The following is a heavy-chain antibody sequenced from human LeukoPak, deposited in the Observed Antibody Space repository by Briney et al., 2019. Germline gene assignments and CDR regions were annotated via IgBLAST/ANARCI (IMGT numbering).Heavy chain of an antibody. V-gene: IGHV3-30*04. CDR3: ARGTMVRGVMECYYGMDV. Sequence: GRSLRLSCAASGITFSSYAMHWVRQAPGKGLEWVAVISYDGSNKYYADSVKGRFTISRDNSKNTLYLQMNSLRAEDTAVYYCARGTMVRGVMECYYGMDVWGQGTTVTVSS. CDR2: ISYDGSNK. D-gene: IGHD3-10*01. J-gene: IGHJ6*02. CDR1: GITFSSYA.